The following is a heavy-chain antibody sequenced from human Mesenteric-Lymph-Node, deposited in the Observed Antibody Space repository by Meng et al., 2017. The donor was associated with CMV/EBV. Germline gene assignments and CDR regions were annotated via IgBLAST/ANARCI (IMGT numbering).Heavy chain of an antibody. J-gene: IGHJ4*02. Sequence: LTCTVSGDSITHTLCWAWVRQPPGKGLEWIGEVSHTGSNLYTPSLASRVTISVDKAKNRFSLRLTSVTAADTGVYFCARSPGFYSLDYWGLGTLVTVSS. CDR3: ARSPGFYSLDY. V-gene: IGHV4-4*01. CDR2: VSHTGSN. D-gene: IGHD2-21*01. CDR1: GDSITHTLC.